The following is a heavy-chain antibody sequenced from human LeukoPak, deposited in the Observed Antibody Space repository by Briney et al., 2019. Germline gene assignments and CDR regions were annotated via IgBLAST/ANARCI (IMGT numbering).Heavy chain of an antibody. D-gene: IGHD6-6*01. J-gene: IGHJ5*02. V-gene: IGHV3-7*01. Sequence: PGGSLRLSCAASGFTFSSYWMSWVRQAPGKGLEWVASIKQDGSEKYCVDSLKGRFTISRDNANNSLYLQMNSLRADDTAVYYCARDIGLRKAAPPGWFDPWGQGALVTVSS. CDR3: ARDIGLRKAAPPGWFDP. CDR2: IKQDGSEK. CDR1: GFTFSSYW.